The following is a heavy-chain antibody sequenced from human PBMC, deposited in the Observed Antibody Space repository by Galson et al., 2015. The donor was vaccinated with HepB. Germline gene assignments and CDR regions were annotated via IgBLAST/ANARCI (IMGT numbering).Heavy chain of an antibody. CDR3: ARKELTYYYDSSGSNDALDI. J-gene: IGHJ3*02. D-gene: IGHD3-22*01. CDR2: ICYDGNNK. CDR1: GFTFSQYG. V-gene: IGHV3-33*01. Sequence: SLRLSCAASGFTFSQYGIHWVRQAPGKGLEWVALICYDGNNKYYADSVKGRFTISRDSSKNTLYLQMNSLRAEDTAVYYCARKELTYYYDSSGSNDALDIWGQGTMVTVSS.